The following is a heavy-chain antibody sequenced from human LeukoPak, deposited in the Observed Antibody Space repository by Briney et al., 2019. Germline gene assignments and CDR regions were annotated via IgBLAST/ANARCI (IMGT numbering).Heavy chain of an antibody. CDR3: AREYWCSGHAGALGFDP. CDR1: GFIFSNYV. D-gene: IGHD2-15*01. Sequence: GGSLRLSSEASGFIFSNYVMHWLHQAPGEGLEWLEAIDKDGVAQHFANSVEGRFTISRDNLKSTQYLQLDSLRTEETATYYGAREYWCSGHAGALGFDPWGRGTPVTV. V-gene: IGHV3-30*04. CDR2: IDKDGVAQ. J-gene: IGHJ5*02.